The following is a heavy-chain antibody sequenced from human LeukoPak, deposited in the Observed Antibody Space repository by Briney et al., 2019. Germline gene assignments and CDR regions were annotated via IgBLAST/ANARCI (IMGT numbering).Heavy chain of an antibody. CDR1: GYTFTSYD. D-gene: IGHD5-12*01. J-gene: IGHJ3*02. CDR2: MNTNSGNT. Sequence: ASVTVSCKASGYTFTSYDINWVRQATGQGIGWMGWMNTNSGNTGYAQKFQGRVTMTRNTSISTAYMELSSLRSEDTAVYYCARGRYSGYDEDAFDIWGQGTMVTVSS. CDR3: ARGRYSGYDEDAFDI. V-gene: IGHV1-8*01.